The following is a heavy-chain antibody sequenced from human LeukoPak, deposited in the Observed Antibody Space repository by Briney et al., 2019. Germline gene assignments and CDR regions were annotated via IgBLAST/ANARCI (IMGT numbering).Heavy chain of an antibody. J-gene: IGHJ3*02. CDR2: IKQDETEK. Sequence: GGSLRLSCAASGFTFSSYAMSWVRQAPGKGLEWVANIKQDETEKDYVDSVKGRFTISRDNAKNSLYLQMNSLRNEDTAVYYCAREGNRRAFDIWGQGTMVTASS. CDR1: GFTFSSYA. D-gene: IGHD1-14*01. CDR3: AREGNRRAFDI. V-gene: IGHV3-7*01.